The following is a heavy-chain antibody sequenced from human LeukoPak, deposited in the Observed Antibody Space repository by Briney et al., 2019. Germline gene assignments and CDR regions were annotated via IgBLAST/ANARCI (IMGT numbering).Heavy chain of an antibody. Sequence: GGSLRLSCSASGFTFSSYAMHWVRQAPGKGLEYVSAISSNGGSTYYADSVKGRFTISRDNSKNTLYLQMNSLRAEDTAVYYCAGSLYSSSSPYFNYWGQGTLVTVSS. D-gene: IGHD6-6*01. CDR2: ISSNGGST. J-gene: IGHJ4*02. CDR1: GFTFSSYA. V-gene: IGHV3-64*04. CDR3: AGSLYSSSSPYFNY.